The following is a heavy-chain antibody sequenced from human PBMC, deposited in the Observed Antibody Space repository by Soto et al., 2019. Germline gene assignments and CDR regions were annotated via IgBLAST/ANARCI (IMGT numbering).Heavy chain of an antibody. D-gene: IGHD3-22*01. CDR2: YSGFT. Sequence: TSETLSLTCNVSGGSITTYQWSWIRQPPGKGLEWIGGYSGFTDYNPSLESRATISVDHSKNQFSQTQGLESRTFDSYGYYSRSNTDLFDYWGQGTLVTVSS. J-gene: IGHJ4*02. CDR1: GGSITTYQ. CDR3: SRSNTDLFDY. V-gene: IGHV4-59*03.